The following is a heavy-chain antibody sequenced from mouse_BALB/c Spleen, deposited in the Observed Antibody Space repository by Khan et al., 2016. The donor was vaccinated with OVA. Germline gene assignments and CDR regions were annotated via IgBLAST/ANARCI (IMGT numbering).Heavy chain of an antibody. CDR2: IWGDGST. CDR1: GFSLTSYG. CDR3: AKWGTANYYARDD. V-gene: IGHV2-3*01. D-gene: IGHD1-2*01. Sequence: QVQLKESGPGLVAPSQSLSITCTVSGFSLTSYGVNWVRQPPGKGLEWLGVIWGDGSTNYHSTLMSRLSISKDNSQSQVFLKLSSLQTDDTATYFCAKWGTANYYARDDWGQGTSVTVSS. J-gene: IGHJ4*01.